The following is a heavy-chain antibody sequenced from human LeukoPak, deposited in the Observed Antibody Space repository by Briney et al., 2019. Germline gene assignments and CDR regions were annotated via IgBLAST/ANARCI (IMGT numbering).Heavy chain of an antibody. V-gene: IGHV1-18*01. CDR1: GYTFTSYG. CDR2: ISAYNGNT. D-gene: IGHD3-10*01. J-gene: IGHJ5*02. Sequence: ASVKVSCKASGYTFTSYGISWVRQAPGQGLEWMGWISAYNGNTNYAQKFQGRVTMTTDTSTSTAYMELRSLRSDDTAVYYCARDPRITTVRGVITSGPNWFDPWGQGTLVTVS. CDR3: ARDPRITTVRGVITSGPNWFDP.